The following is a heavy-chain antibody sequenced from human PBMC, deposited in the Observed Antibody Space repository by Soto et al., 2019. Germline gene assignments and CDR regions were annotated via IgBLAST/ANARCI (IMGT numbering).Heavy chain of an antibody. CDR2: LYNRGST. CDR1: GYSLDSISSRSYH. Sequence: QLQLQESGPGLAKPSETLSLTCTGSGYSLDSISSRSYHWGWVGQPPGKGLEWIGSLYNRGSTNYNTSLKGRVTISVDTSRNQFFLNLSSVTGADTSVYYCTRQRRLAPTDVGGQGTLVSVSS. CDR3: TRQRRLAPTDV. D-gene: IGHD3-3*02. V-gene: IGHV4-39*01. J-gene: IGHJ4*02.